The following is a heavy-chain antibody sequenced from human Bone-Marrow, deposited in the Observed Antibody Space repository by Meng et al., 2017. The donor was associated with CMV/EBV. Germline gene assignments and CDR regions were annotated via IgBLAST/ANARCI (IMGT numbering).Heavy chain of an antibody. J-gene: IGHJ6*02. CDR2: IYYSGST. D-gene: IGHD3-10*01. V-gene: IGHV4-61*01. CDR1: GGSVSSGSYY. CDR3: ARDNVVWFGDPGGMDV. Sequence: SETLSLTCTVSGGSVSSGSYYWSWIRQPPGKGLEWIGYIYYSGSTNYNPSLKSRVTISVDTSKNQFSLKLSSVTAADTAVYYCARDNVVWFGDPGGMDVWGQGTTVTVSS.